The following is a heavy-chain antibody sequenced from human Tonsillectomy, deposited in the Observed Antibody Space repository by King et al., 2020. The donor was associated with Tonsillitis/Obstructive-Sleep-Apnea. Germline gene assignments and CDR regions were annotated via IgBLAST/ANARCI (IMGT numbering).Heavy chain of an antibody. J-gene: IGHJ6*03. CDR3: ATGYCSSTNCYRDYYYYMDV. V-gene: IGHV4-59*08. Sequence: QLQESGPGLVKPSETLSLTCTVSGGSISSYYWSWIRQPPGKGLEWIGYIYYSGSTNYNPSLKSRVTISVETSKNQFSLQLSSVTAADTAVYYCATGYCSSTNCYRDYYYYMDVWGKGTTVTVSS. D-gene: IGHD2-2*01. CDR2: IYYSGST. CDR1: GGSISSYY.